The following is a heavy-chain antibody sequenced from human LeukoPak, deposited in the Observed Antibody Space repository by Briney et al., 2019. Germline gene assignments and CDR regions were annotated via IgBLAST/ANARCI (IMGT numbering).Heavy chain of an antibody. CDR2: INPNSGGT. V-gene: IGHV1-2*02. D-gene: IGHD2-2*01. CDR3: ARDRDCSSTSCPYNWFGR. CDR1: GYTFTGYY. J-gene: IGHJ5*02. Sequence: GASVKVSCKASGYTFTGYYMHWVRQALGQGLEWMGWINPNSGGTNYAQKFQGRVTMTRDTSISTAYMELSRLRSDDTAVYYCARDRDCSSTSCPYNWFGRWGQGTLVTVSS.